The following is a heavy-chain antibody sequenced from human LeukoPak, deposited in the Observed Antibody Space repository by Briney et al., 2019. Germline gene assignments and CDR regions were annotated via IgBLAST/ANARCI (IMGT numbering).Heavy chain of an antibody. CDR3: ARYLGSTWGLDY. Sequence: GASVKVSCKSSGFSFTNYYVHWVRQAPGQGLEWMGLINPSGGGTSYAQKLQGRVSMTWDTSTSTVYMELSSLRSEDTAIYYCARYLGSTWGLDYWGQGTLVTVSP. CDR1: GFSFTNYY. V-gene: IGHV1-46*01. J-gene: IGHJ4*02. D-gene: IGHD6-13*01. CDR2: INPSGGGT.